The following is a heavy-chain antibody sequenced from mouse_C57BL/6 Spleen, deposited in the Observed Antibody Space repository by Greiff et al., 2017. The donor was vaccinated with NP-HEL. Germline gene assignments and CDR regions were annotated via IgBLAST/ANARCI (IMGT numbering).Heavy chain of an antibody. J-gene: IGHJ1*03. V-gene: IGHV1-81*01. CDR3: ARGESPYWYFDV. CDR2: IYPRSGNT. Sequence: QVQLQQSGAELARPGASVKLSCKASGYTFTSYGISWVKQRTGQGLEWIGEIYPRSGNTYYNEKFKGKATLTADKSSSTAYMELRSLTSEDSAVYFCARGESPYWYFDVWGTGTTVTVSS. CDR1: GYTFTSYG.